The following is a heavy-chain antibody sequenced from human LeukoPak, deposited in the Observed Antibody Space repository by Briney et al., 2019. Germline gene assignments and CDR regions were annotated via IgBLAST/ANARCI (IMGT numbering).Heavy chain of an antibody. V-gene: IGHV1-2*02. J-gene: IGHJ4*02. CDR2: INPNSGGT. CDR3: ARVNDYGDYLDY. CDR1: GYTFTGYY. D-gene: IGHD4-17*01. Sequence: ASVKVSCKASGYTFTGYYMHWVRQAPGQELEWMGWINPNSGGTNYAQKFQGRVTMTRDTSISTAYMELSRLRSDDTAVYYCARVNDYGDYLDYWGQGTLVTVSS.